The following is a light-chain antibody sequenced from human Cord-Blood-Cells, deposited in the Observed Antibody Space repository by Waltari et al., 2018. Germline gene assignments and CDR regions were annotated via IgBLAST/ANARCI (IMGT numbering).Light chain of an antibody. J-gene: IGKJ4*01. V-gene: IGKV1-13*02. Sequence: AIQLTQSPSPLSASVGDSITITCRASQGISSALAWDQQKPGKAPKLLIYDASSLESGVPSRFSGSVSGTDFTLTISSLQPEDFATYYCQQFNSYPLTFGGGTKVEIK. CDR1: QGISSA. CDR3: QQFNSYPLT. CDR2: DAS.